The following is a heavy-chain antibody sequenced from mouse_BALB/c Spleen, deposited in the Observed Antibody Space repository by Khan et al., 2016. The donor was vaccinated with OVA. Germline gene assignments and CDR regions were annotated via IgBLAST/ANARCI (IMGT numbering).Heavy chain of an antibody. J-gene: IGHJ2*01. V-gene: IGHV5-6-5*01. CDR1: GFTFSTYA. Sequence: EVELVESGGDSVKPGGSLKLSCAVSGFTFSTYAMSWVRQTPEKRLEWVASISSGGSTYYPDSVKGRFTISRDNARNIVYLQMTSLRSEDMAMYYCAREAYRYDECYFDYWGQGTTLTVSS. D-gene: IGHD2-14*01. CDR2: ISSGGST. CDR3: AREAYRYDECYFDY.